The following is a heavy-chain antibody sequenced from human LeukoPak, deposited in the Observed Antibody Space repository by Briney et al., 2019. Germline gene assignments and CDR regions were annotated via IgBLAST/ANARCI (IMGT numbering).Heavy chain of an antibody. D-gene: IGHD6-6*01. CDR3: ARDQNIAGRPDY. CDR1: GYTFPDYG. Sequence: ASVRVSCKASGYTFPDYGISWVRPAPGQGLEWVGWISGYNGHTNYAQKFQGRVTMTTDTSTSTVCMELRTLRSDDTAVYYCARDQNIAGRPDYWGQGTLVTVSS. V-gene: IGHV1-18*01. CDR2: ISGYNGHT. J-gene: IGHJ4*02.